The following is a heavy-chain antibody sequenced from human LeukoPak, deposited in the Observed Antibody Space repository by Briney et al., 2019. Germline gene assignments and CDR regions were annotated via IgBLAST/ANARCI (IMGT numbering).Heavy chain of an antibody. D-gene: IGHD1-26*01. V-gene: IGHV3-23*01. Sequence: PGGSLRLSCAASGFTFSSYAVSWVRQAPGKGLEWVSAISGSGGSTYYADSVKGRFTISRDNSKNTLYLQMNSLRAEDTAVYYCATHESSLNDAFDIWGQGTMVTVSS. CDR3: ATHESSLNDAFDI. J-gene: IGHJ3*02. CDR2: ISGSGGST. CDR1: GFTFSSYA.